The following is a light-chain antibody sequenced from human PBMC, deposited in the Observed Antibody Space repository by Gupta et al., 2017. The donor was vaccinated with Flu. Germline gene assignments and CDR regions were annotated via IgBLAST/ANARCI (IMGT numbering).Light chain of an antibody. CDR3: QQLYGYPLT. J-gene: IGKJ4*01. V-gene: IGKV1-9*01. Sequence: PALLSASIGDRVTLTCRASQDIDSYVAWYQQKPGKAPKCLSYVASSLQSGVPSRCSGRGSGTEFTLTISSLQTEDFATDYCQQLYGYPLTFGGGTEVEI. CDR2: VAS. CDR1: QDIDSY.